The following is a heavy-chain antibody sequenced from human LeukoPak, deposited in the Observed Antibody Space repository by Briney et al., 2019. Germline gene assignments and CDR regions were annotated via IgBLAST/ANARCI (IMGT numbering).Heavy chain of an antibody. D-gene: IGHD2-2*01. CDR1: GGTFSSYA. CDR2: IIPIFGTA. V-gene: IGHV1-69*05. J-gene: IGHJ6*03. CDR3: ARGVVPAAISTEHNYYYYYYMDV. Sequence: ASVKVSCKASGGTFSSYAISWVRQAPGQGLEWMGGIIPIFGTANYAQKFQGRVTITTDESTSTAYMELSSLRSEDTAVYYCARGVVPAAISTEHNYYYYYYMDVWGKGTTVTVSS.